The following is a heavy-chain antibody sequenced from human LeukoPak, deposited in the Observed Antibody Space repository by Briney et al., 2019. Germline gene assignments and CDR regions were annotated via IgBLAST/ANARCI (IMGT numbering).Heavy chain of an antibody. J-gene: IGHJ4*02. CDR1: GFTFDDYG. D-gene: IGHD2-2*01. CDR3: VRGQAIVVVPVAMGF. Sequence: GGSLRLSCAASGFTFDDYGMNWVRQVPGKGLEWISGINWNGDDIVYANSVKGRFTISRDNAKHSVYLQMDSLTAEDTALYYCVRGQAIVVVPVAMGFWGQGTLVTVSS. CDR2: INWNGDDI. V-gene: IGHV3-20*04.